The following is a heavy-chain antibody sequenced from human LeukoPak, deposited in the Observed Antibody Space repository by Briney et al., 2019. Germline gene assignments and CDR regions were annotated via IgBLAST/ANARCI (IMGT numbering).Heavy chain of an antibody. V-gene: IGHV3-64*04. Sequence: GGSLRLSCSASGFTFSSYAMHWVRQAPGKGLEYVSAISRSGDSIYYADSVKGRFTISRDNSENTLYLQMNSLRAEDTAVYYCAKPRLVVVSATHFEYWGQGTLVTVSS. CDR1: GFTFSSYA. D-gene: IGHD2-15*01. CDR2: ISRSGDSI. CDR3: AKPRLVVVSATHFEY. J-gene: IGHJ4*02.